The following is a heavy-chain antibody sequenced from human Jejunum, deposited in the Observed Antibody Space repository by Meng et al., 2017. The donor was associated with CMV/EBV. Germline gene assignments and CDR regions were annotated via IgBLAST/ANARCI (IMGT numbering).Heavy chain of an antibody. Sequence: AASGFTVSTNYMNWVRQAPGKGLEWVSVIYSGGSTYYADSVKGRFTISRDNSKNTLFFQMNSLRAEDTAVYYCARDKELSDAFDIWGQGTMVTVSS. CDR1: GFTVSTNY. D-gene: IGHD1-26*01. V-gene: IGHV3-53*01. J-gene: IGHJ3*02. CDR2: IYSGGST. CDR3: ARDKELSDAFDI.